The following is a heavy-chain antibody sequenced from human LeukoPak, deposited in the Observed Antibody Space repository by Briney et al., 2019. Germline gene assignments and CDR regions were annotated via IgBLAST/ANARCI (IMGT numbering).Heavy chain of an antibody. CDR1: GDTFTSYG. Sequence: ASVKVSCKASGDTFTSYGISWLRQAPGQGLEWMGWIISYNGNTNYAQKLQGRVNMTTDTSTSTAYMELRSLRSGDTAVYYCARDLEGIVGATNHYWGQGTLVTVSS. V-gene: IGHV1-18*04. D-gene: IGHD1-26*01. CDR2: IISYNGNT. CDR3: ARDLEGIVGATNHY. J-gene: IGHJ4*02.